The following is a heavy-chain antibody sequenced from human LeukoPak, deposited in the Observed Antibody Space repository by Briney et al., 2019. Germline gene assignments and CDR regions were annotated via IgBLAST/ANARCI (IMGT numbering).Heavy chain of an antibody. V-gene: IGHV4-38-2*02. D-gene: IGHD3-10*01. CDR3: ARDPSGGIFDI. Sequence: SETLSLTCTVSGYSISSGYYWGWIRQHPGKGLEWIGYIYYSGSTYYNPSLKSRVTISVDTSKNQFSLKLSSVTAADTAVYYCARDPSGGIFDIWGQGTMVTVSS. CDR2: IYYSGST. J-gene: IGHJ3*02. CDR1: GYSISSGYY.